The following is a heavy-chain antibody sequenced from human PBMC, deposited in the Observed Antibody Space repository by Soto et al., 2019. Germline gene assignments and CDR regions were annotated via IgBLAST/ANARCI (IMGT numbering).Heavy chain of an antibody. Sequence: QVQLVESGGGVVQPGRSLRLSCAASGFTFSSYAMHWVRQAPGKGLEWVAVISYDGSNKYYADSVKGRFTISRANSKNTLYLQMNSLRAEDTAVYYCASSSGGSSTEPSDYWGQGTLVTVSS. D-gene: IGHD2-15*01. V-gene: IGHV3-30-3*01. CDR1: GFTFSSYA. J-gene: IGHJ4*02. CDR3: ASSSGGSSTEPSDY. CDR2: ISYDGSNK.